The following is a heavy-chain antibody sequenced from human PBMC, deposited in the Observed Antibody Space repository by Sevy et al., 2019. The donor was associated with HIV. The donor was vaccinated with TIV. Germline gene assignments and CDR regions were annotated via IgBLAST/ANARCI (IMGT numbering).Heavy chain of an antibody. D-gene: IGHD3-16*02. CDR2: IYYSGST. Sequence: SETLSLTCTVSGGSISSYYWSWIRQPPGKGLEWIGYIYYSGSTNYNPSLKSRVTISVDTSKNQCSLKLSSVTAADTAVYYCARGPYYDYIWGSYRPDPGNNFDYWGQGTLVTVSS. CDR3: ARGPYYDYIWGSYRPDPGNNFDY. V-gene: IGHV4-59*01. CDR1: GGSISSYY. J-gene: IGHJ4*02.